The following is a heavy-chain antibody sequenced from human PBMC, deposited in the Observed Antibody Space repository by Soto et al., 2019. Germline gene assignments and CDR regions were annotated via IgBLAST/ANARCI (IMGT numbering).Heavy chain of an antibody. J-gene: IGHJ4*02. V-gene: IGHV1-8*01. CDR3: ARTLYGDNVDY. Sequence: QVQLVQSGAEVKKPGPSVQVSCKASGYTFTSYDTNWVRQATGQGFEWMGWMNPNSGNTGYAPKFQGRVTMTRNTSISTAYIELGSLRSEHTAVYYCARTLYGDNVDYWGEGTLVTVS. CDR1: GYTFTSYD. D-gene: IGHD4-17*01. CDR2: MNPNSGNT.